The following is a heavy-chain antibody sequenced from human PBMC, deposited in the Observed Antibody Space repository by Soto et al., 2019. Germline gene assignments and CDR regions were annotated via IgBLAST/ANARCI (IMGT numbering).Heavy chain of an antibody. CDR1: GFTFSSYS. CDR3: ARDAEGLSAGNDYYDLDV. V-gene: IGHV3-21*01. CDR2: ISSSSSYI. D-gene: IGHD5-12*01. J-gene: IGHJ6*02. Sequence: GGSLRLSCAASGFTFSSYSMNWVRQAPGKGLEWVSSISSSSSYIYYADSVKGRFTISRDNAKNSLYLQMNSLRAEDTAVYYFARDAEGLSAGNDYYDLDVWGQGTMVTVSS.